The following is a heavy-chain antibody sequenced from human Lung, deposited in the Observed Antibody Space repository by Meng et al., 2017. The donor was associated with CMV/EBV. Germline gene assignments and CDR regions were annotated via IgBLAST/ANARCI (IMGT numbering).Heavy chain of an antibody. CDR3: ARGRVGYNMNYFHY. CDR1: GDTFTKYA. D-gene: IGHD5-24*01. Sequence: SXXVSXKASGDTFTKYAISWVREAPGQGLEWLGGFIPRVNIANYAQKFQGRVTITADSSTNTGYMELRSLTSDYAAVYYCARGRVGYNMNYFHYWGQGPVVTVSS. CDR2: FIPRVNIA. V-gene: IGHV1-69*10. J-gene: IGHJ4*02.